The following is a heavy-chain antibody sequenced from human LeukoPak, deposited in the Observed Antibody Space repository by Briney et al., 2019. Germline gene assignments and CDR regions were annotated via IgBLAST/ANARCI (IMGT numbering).Heavy chain of an antibody. J-gene: IGHJ6*02. CDR1: GGTFSSYA. D-gene: IGHD3-22*01. Sequence: ASVKVSCKASGGTFSSYAISWVRQAPGQGLEWMGWISAYNGNTNYAQKLQGRVTMTTDTSTSTAYMELRSLRSDDTAVYYCARDLYYYDSSGYYWASVAYYYYGMDVWGQGTTVTVSS. V-gene: IGHV1-18*01. CDR3: ARDLYYYDSSGYYWASVAYYYYGMDV. CDR2: ISAYNGNT.